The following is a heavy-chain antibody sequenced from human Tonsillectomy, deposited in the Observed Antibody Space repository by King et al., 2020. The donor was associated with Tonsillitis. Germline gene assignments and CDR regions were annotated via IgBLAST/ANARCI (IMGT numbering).Heavy chain of an antibody. J-gene: IGHJ3*02. CDR1: GGSISSSNW. V-gene: IGHV4-4*02. D-gene: IGHD3/OR15-3a*01. CDR3: ARGSMRFGFSSAFDI. CDR2: IYHSGST. Sequence: QLQESGPGLVKPSGTLSLTCAVSGGSISSSNWWSWVRQPPGKGLEWIGEIYHSGSTNYNPSLKSRVTIPVDKSKNQFSLKLSSVTAADTAVYYCARGSMRFGFSSAFDIWGQGTMVTVSS.